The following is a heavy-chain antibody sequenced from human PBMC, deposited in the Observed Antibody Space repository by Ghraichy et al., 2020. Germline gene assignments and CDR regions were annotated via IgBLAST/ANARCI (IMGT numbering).Heavy chain of an antibody. J-gene: IGHJ6*02. Sequence: GGSLRLSCAASGFTFSSYSMNWVRQAPGKGLEWVSSISSSSSYIYYADSVKGRFTISRDNAKNSLYLQMNSLRAEDTAVYYCARALTSYDFWSGYLYYYYYGMDVWGQGTTVTVSS. CDR1: GFTFSSYS. CDR2: ISSSSSYI. V-gene: IGHV3-21*01. D-gene: IGHD3-3*01. CDR3: ARALTSYDFWSGYLYYYYYGMDV.